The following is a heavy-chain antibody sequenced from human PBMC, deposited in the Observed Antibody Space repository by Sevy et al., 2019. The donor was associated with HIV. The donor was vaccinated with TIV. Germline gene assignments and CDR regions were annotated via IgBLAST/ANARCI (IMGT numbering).Heavy chain of an antibody. CDR1: GFSFRNYW. D-gene: IGHD1-26*01. CDR2: ISFDGSTT. J-gene: IGHJ4*02. V-gene: IGHV3-74*01. Sequence: GGSLRLSCAASGFSFRNYWMHWVRQAPGKGLVGVSRISFDGSTTTYADSVKGRFTISRDNAKNTLYLQMNSLRAEDTAVYYCAREVGRGHDYWGQGTLVTVSS. CDR3: AREVGRGHDY.